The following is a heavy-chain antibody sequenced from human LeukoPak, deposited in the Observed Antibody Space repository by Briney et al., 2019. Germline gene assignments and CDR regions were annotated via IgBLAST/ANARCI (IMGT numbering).Heavy chain of an antibody. CDR2: ISSSGSTI. J-gene: IGHJ4*02. V-gene: IGHV3-48*03. CDR3: AKEDKAAGLDY. D-gene: IGHD6-13*01. Sequence: GGSLRLSCAASGFTSSSYEMNWVRQAPGKGLEWVSYISSSGSTIYYADSVKGRFTISRDNSKNTLYLQMNSLRTEDTAVYYCAKEDKAAGLDYWGQGTLVSVSS. CDR1: GFTSSSYE.